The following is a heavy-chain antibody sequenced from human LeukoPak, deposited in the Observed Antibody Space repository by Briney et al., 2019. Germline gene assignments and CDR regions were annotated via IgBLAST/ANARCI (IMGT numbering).Heavy chain of an antibody. V-gene: IGHV4-34*01. CDR2: INHSGST. J-gene: IGHJ3*02. D-gene: IGHD3-16*01. Sequence: PSETLSLTCAVYGGSFSGYYWSWIRQPPGKGLEWIGEINHSGSTNYNPSLKSRVTISVDTSKNQFSLKLSSVTAADTAVYFCARDRHVTDKLGGDAFDIWGQGTTVTVS. CDR1: GGSFSGYY. CDR3: ARDRHVTDKLGGDAFDI.